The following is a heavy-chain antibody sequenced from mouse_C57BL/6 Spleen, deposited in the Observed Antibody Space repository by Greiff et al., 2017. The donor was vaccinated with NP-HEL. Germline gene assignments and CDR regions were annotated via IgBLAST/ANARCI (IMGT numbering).Heavy chain of an antibody. D-gene: IGHD2-4*01. CDR1: GYTFTDYY. J-gene: IGHJ2*01. Sequence: EVQLQQSGPVLVKPGASVKMSCKASGYTFTDYYMNWVKQSHGKSLEWIGVINPYNGGTSYNQKFKGKATLTVDKSSSTAYMELNSLTSEDSAVYYGARRERYDYFYYFDYWGQGTTLTVSS. V-gene: IGHV1-19*01. CDR3: ARRERYDYFYYFDY. CDR2: INPYNGGT.